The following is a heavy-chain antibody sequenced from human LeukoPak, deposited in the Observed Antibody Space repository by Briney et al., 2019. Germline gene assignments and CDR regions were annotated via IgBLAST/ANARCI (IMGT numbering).Heavy chain of an antibody. D-gene: IGHD2-21*02. CDR2: IYYSGST. CDR1: GGSLSSSSYY. CDR3: ARLNAGWRGSPRLLFDY. Sequence: PSETLSLTCTVSGGSLSSSSYYWGWVRQPPGTGLEWLGSIYYSGSTYYNPSLKSRVTISVDTSKNQFSLKLSSVTAADTAVYYCARLNAGWRGSPRLLFDYWGQGTLVTVSS. V-gene: IGHV4-39*01. J-gene: IGHJ4*02.